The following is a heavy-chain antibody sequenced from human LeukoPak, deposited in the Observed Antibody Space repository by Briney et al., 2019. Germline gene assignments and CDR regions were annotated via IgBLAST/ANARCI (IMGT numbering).Heavy chain of an antibody. Sequence: SQTLSLTCTVSGGSISSGGYYWSWIRQHPGKGLEWIGYIYDSGSTYYNPSLKSRVTISVDTSKNQFSLKLSSVTAADTAVYYCARGLTIFGVVTPRTYYFDYWGQGTLVTVSS. V-gene: IGHV4-31*03. CDR1: GGSISSGGYY. CDR2: IYDSGST. D-gene: IGHD3-3*01. CDR3: ARGLTIFGVVTPRTYYFDY. J-gene: IGHJ4*02.